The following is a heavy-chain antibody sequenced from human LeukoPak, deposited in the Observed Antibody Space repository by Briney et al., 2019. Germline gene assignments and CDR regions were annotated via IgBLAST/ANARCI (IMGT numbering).Heavy chain of an antibody. J-gene: IGHJ6*02. CDR1: GFTFTSYW. Sequence: GGSLRLSCAASGFTFTSYWMSWFRQAPGKGLEWVASIKQDGSEKYYVDSVKVRFTISRDNAKNTLYLQMNSLRAEDTAVYYCARAGSSSWYRSPWGGDYGMDVWGQGTTVTVSS. CDR3: ARAGSSSWYRSPWGGDYGMDV. CDR2: IKQDGSEK. D-gene: IGHD6-13*01. V-gene: IGHV3-7*01.